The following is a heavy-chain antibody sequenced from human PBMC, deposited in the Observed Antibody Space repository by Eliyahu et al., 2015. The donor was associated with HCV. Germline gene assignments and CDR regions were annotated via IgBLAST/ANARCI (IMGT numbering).Heavy chain of an antibody. CDR2: XIPLFGTT. J-gene: IGHJ4*02. D-gene: IGHD3-10*01. V-gene: IGHV1-69*01. CDR3: AREGRRVQGGXMGT. Sequence: LEWMGGXIPLFGTTNYAQKFQGRVTITADESTGAAYMELSSLRSEDTAVYYCAREGRRVQGGXMGTWGQGTLVTVSS.